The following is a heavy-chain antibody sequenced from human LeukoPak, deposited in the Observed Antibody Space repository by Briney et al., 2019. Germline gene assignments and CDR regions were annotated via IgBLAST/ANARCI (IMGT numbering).Heavy chain of an antibody. D-gene: IGHD4-17*01. CDR3: AKDRYGDVTDY. J-gene: IGHJ4*02. CDR1: GFTFSSYA. Sequence: PGGSLRLSCAASGFTFSSYAMSWVRQAXGXXXXWVSAISGSGGSTYYADSVKGRFTISRDNSKNTLYLQMNSLRAEDTAVYYCAKDRYGDVTDYWGQGTLATVSS. CDR2: ISGSGGST. V-gene: IGHV3-23*01.